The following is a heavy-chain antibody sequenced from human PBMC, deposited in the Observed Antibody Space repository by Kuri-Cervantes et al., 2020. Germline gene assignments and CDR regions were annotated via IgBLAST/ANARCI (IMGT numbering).Heavy chain of an antibody. V-gene: IGHV3-21*01. CDR3: ARDSGYSSSWYDYYYYGMDV. CDR1: GFTFSSYW. Sequence: GESLKISCAASGFTFSSYWMHWVRQAPGKGLEWVSSISSSSSYIYYADSVKGRFTISRDNAKNSLYLQMNSLRAEDTAVYYCARDSGYSSSWYDYYYYGMDVWGQGTMVTVSS. D-gene: IGHD6-13*01. CDR2: ISSSSSYI. J-gene: IGHJ6*02.